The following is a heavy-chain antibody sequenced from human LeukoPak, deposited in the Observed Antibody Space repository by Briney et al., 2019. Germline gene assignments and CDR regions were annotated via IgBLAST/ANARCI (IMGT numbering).Heavy chain of an antibody. Sequence: SETLSLTCTVSGGSISSYYWSWIRQPPGKGLEWIGYIYYSGSTNYNPSLKSRVTISVDTSKNQFSLKLSSVTAADTAVYYCARAHVTIFDGWFDPWGQGTLVTVSS. V-gene: IGHV4-59*01. CDR2: IYYSGST. CDR1: GGSISSYY. CDR3: ARAHVTIFDGWFDP. D-gene: IGHD3-3*01. J-gene: IGHJ5*02.